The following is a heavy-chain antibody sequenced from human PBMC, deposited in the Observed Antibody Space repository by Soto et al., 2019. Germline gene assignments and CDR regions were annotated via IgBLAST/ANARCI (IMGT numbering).Heavy chain of an antibody. CDR1: GGSVSSGAW. Sequence: QVQLQESGPELVKPSGTLSLTCAVSGGSVSSGAWWTWVRQSPGKGLEWIGDIYHGGRTNYNPSLKSRLAISLDKSKNQFSLKLSSVTAADTAMYYCTRMLIIVTDYNYGLDVWGRGTTVTVSS. CDR3: TRMLIIVTDYNYGLDV. V-gene: IGHV4-4*02. J-gene: IGHJ6*02. CDR2: IYHGGRT. D-gene: IGHD2-21*01.